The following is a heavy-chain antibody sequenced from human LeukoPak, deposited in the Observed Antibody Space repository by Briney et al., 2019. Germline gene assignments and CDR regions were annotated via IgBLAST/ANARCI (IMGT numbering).Heavy chain of an antibody. CDR1: GITLGNYG. CDR3: AKRGVVIRVILVGFHKEAYYFDS. V-gene: IGHV3-23*01. D-gene: IGHD3-22*01. J-gene: IGHJ4*02. CDR2: ISDSGGST. Sequence: GGSLRLSCSVSGITLGNYGMSWVRQAPGKGLEWVAGISDSGGSTNYADSVKDRFTISRDNPKNTLYLQMNSLRAEDTAVYFWAKRGVVIRVILVGFHKEAYYFDSWGQGALVTVSS.